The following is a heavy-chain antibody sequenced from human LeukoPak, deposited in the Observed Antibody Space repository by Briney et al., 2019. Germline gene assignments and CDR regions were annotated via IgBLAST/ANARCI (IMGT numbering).Heavy chain of an antibody. CDR3: ARVVRIVVVPAAIFHNWFDP. D-gene: IGHD2-2*01. V-gene: IGHV3-48*04. Sequence: PGGSLRLSCAASGFTFSSYSMNWVRQAPGKGLEWVSYISSSGSTIYYADSVKGRFTISRDNAKNSLYLQMNSMRAEDTAVYYCARVVRIVVVPAAIFHNWFDPWGQGTLVTVSS. CDR2: ISSSGSTI. J-gene: IGHJ5*02. CDR1: GFTFSSYS.